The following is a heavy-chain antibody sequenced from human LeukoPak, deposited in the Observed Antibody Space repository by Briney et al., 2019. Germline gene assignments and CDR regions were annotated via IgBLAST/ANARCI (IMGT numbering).Heavy chain of an antibody. J-gene: IGHJ3*02. CDR1: GGSFSGYY. V-gene: IGHV4-34*01. D-gene: IGHD2-2*01. CDR2: INHSGST. CDR3: ARGGIVPMDDAFDI. Sequence: SETLSLTCAVYGGSFSGYYWSWIRQPPGKGLEWIGEINHSGSTNYNPSLKSRVTISVDTSKNQFSLKLSSVTAADTAVYYCARGGIVPMDDAFDIWGQGTMVTVSS.